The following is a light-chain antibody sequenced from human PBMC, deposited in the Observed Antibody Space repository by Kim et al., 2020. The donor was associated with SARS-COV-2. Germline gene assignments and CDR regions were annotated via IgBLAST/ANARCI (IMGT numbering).Light chain of an antibody. CDR1: ALPNQY. J-gene: IGLJ3*02. V-gene: IGLV3-25*03. CDR2: KDT. CDR3: QSLYRSGIVV. Sequence: SYELTQPPSVSVSPGQTARITCSGDALPNQYVYWYQQKPGQATVLVIYKDTERPSGIPERFSGSTSGTTVTLTISGVQAEDESEYYCQSLYRSGIVVFGGGTKVTVL.